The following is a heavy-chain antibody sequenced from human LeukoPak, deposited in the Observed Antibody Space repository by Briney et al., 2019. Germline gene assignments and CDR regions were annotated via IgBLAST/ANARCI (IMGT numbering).Heavy chain of an antibody. J-gene: IGHJ4*02. CDR1: GFTFSSYG. Sequence: GGSLRLSCAASGFTFSSYGVHWVRQAPGKGLEWVAFIRYDGSNKYYADSVKGRFTISRDNSKNTLYLQMNSLRAEDTAVYYCAKDWARIVVVPAAIDYWGQGTLVTVSS. CDR2: IRYDGSNK. V-gene: IGHV3-30*02. D-gene: IGHD2-2*02. CDR3: AKDWARIVVVPAAIDY.